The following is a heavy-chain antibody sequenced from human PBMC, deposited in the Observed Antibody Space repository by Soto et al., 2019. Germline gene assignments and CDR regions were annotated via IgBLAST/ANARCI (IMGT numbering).Heavy chain of an antibody. CDR3: AKGPDPGAFDI. CDR2: FRGSGDGT. V-gene: IGHV3-23*01. J-gene: IGHJ3*02. CDR1: EFTFSSYA. Sequence: PGGSLRLSCAASEFTFSSYAMSWVRQAPGKGLEWVSTFRGSGDGTYYADSVKGRFTVSRDNSNNQLYLQMNGLRAEDTAVYYCAKGPDPGAFDIWGQGTMVTVSS. D-gene: IGHD3-10*01.